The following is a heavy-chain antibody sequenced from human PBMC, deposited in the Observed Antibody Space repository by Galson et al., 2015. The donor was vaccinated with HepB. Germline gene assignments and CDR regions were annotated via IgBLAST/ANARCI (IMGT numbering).Heavy chain of an antibody. CDR3: ARGPGGYDALSLDY. CDR2: INSDGSST. D-gene: IGHD5-12*01. V-gene: IGHV3-74*01. Sequence: SLRLSCAASGFTFSSYWMHWVRQAPGKGLVWVSRINSDGSSTSYADSVKGRFTISRDNAKNTLYLQMNSLRAEDTAVYYCARGPGGYDALSLDYWGQGTLVTVSS. J-gene: IGHJ4*02. CDR1: GFTFSSYW.